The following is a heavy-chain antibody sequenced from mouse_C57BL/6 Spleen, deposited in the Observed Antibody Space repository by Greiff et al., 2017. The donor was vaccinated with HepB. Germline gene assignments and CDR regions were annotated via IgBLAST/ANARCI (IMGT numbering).Heavy chain of an antibody. V-gene: IGHV14-4*01. D-gene: IGHD4-1*01. Sequence: EVKLMESGAELVRPGASVKLSCTASGFNIKDDYMHWVKQRPEQGLEWIGWIDPENGDTEYASKFQGKATITADTSSNTAYLQLSSLTSEDTAVYYCTTSGVFAYWGQGTLVTVSA. J-gene: IGHJ3*01. CDR2: IDPENGDT. CDR3: TTSGVFAY. CDR1: GFNIKDDY.